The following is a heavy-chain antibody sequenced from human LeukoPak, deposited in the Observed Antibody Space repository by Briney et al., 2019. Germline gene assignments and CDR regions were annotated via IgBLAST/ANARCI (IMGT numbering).Heavy chain of an antibody. J-gene: IGHJ4*02. CDR3: ASNYYGSGSLDY. CDR2: IYYSGGT. Sequence: KPSETLSLTCTVSGGSISSYYWSWIRQPPGKGLEWIGYIYYSGGTNYNPSLKSRVTISVDTSKNQFSLKLSSVTAADTAVYYCASNYYGSGSLDYWGQGNLVTVSS. D-gene: IGHD3-10*01. CDR1: GGSISSYY. V-gene: IGHV4-59*08.